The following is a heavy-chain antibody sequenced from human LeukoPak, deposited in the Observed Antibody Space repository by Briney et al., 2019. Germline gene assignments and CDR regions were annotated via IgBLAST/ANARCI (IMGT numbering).Heavy chain of an antibody. J-gene: IGHJ6*03. Sequence: SETLSLTCTVSGGSISSYYWSWIRQPPGKGLEWIGSIYYSGSTNYNPSLKSRVTISVDTSKNQFSLKLSSLTAADTAVYYCARQNYYYYMDVWGKGTTVTVSS. CDR2: IYYSGST. CDR3: ARQNYYYYMDV. CDR1: GGSISSYY. V-gene: IGHV4-59*08.